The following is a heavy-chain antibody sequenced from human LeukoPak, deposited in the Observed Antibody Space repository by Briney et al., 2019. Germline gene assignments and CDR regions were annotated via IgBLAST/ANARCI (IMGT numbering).Heavy chain of an antibody. CDR3: AREVGWLHPEGAFDI. D-gene: IGHD5-12*01. CDR1: GGSFSGYY. J-gene: IGHJ3*02. V-gene: IGHV4-34*01. CDR2: INHSGST. Sequence: SETLSLTCAVYGGSFSGYYWSWIRQPPGKGLEWIGEINHSGSTNYNPSLKSRVTISVDTSKNHFSLKLGSVTAADTAVYYCAREVGWLHPEGAFDIWGQGTMVTVSS.